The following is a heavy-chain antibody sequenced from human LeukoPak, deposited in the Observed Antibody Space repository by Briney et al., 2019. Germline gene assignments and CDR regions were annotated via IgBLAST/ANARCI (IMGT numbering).Heavy chain of an antibody. CDR3: ARFGIVGTTDVFDL. J-gene: IGHJ3*01. V-gene: IGHV4-38-2*02. CDR1: GYSINNGYY. D-gene: IGHD1-26*01. Sequence: KTSETLSLTCTVSGYSINNGYYWAWIRQPPGKGLECIGNIYHSGGAYYSPSLKRRVTISVDTSKNQFSLKLRSVTAADTAVYYCARFGIVGTTDVFDLWGQGTAVTVSS. CDR2: IYHSGGA.